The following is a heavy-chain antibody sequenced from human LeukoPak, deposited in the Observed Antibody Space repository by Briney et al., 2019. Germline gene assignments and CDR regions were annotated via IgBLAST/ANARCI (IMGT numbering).Heavy chain of an antibody. CDR2: IDPYSGST. CDR1: EYSFTGFY. CDR3: AKAGGSSWYSFDY. D-gene: IGHD6-13*01. Sequence: ASVKVSCKASEYSFTGFYMHWLRQAPGQGLEWMGRIDPYSGSTNFAPKFQGRVSMTRDTSVTTAHMELNSLTSDDTAVYYCAKAGGSSWYSFDYWGQGTLVSVSS. J-gene: IGHJ4*02. V-gene: IGHV1-2*06.